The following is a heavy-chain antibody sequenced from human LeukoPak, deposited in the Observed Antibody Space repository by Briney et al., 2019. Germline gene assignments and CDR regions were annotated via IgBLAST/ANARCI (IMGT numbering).Heavy chain of an antibody. V-gene: IGHV3-74*01. Sequence: GGSLRLSCTASGFTFSKYWMLWVRQAPGKGLESVSRINTDGTVTTYADSVKGRFTVSRDNADNTMYLQMNRVRDEDTAVYYCATKQWLAPPPDSWGQGTPVTVSS. D-gene: IGHD6-19*01. CDR1: GFTFSKYW. CDR3: ATKQWLAPPPDS. CDR2: INTDGTVT. J-gene: IGHJ4*02.